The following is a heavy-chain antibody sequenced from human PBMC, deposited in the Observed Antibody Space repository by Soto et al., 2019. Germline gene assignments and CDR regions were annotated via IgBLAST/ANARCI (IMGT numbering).Heavy chain of an antibody. J-gene: IGHJ4*02. V-gene: IGHV5-51*01. D-gene: IGHD3-10*01. CDR1: GYSFTDYW. CDR3: ERHYAYGAGSYQGY. Sequence: GESLKISCKGSGYSFTDYWIGWVRQMPGKGLEWMGIIYPGDSDTIYSPSFQGQVTISADKSISTAYLQWSSRKASDTAMYYCERHYAYGAGSYQGYWGQETLVIVSS. CDR2: IYPGDSDT.